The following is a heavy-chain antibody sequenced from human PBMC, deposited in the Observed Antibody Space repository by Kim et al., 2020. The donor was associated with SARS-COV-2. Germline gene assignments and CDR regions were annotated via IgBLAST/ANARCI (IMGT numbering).Heavy chain of an antibody. D-gene: IGHD3-16*01. CDR2: ST. CDR3: VRGYAGGPFNL. Sequence: STGYADSLKGRFTIARANAKNSLFQQMNSPNAEDTALYHCVRGYAGGPFNLWGQGTLVTVSS. V-gene: IGHV3-20*01. J-gene: IGHJ5*02.